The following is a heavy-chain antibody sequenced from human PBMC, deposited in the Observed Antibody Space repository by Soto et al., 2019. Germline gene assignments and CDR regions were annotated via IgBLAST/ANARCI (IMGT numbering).Heavy chain of an antibody. CDR3: ARFGGSYAFDI. D-gene: IGHD3-16*01. J-gene: IGHJ3*02. V-gene: IGHV4-31*03. CDR2: IYYSGST. CDR1: GGSISSGGYY. Sequence: SESLSLTCTVSGGSISSGGYYWSWIRQHPGKGLEWIGYIYYSGSTYYNPSLKSRVTISVDTSKNQFSLKLSSVTAADTAVYYCARFGGSYAFDIWGQGTMVNVSS.